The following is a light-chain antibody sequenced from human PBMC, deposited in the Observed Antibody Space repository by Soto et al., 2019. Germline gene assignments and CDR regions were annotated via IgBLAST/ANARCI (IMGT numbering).Light chain of an antibody. CDR1: SSDVGGYNY. V-gene: IGLV2-14*01. J-gene: IGLJ2*01. CDR2: EVS. CDR3: NSYTSSSTDVTGVV. Sequence: QSALTQPASVSGSPGQSITISCTGTSSDVGGYNYVSWYQQHPGKAPKLMIYEVSNRPSGVSNRFSGSKSGNTASLTISGLQPEDEADYYCNSYTSSSTDVTGVVFGGGTKLTVL.